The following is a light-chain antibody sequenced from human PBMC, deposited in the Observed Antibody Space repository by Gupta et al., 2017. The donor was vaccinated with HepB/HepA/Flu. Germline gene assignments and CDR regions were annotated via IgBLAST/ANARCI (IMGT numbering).Light chain of an antibody. V-gene: IGLV2-14*01. Sequence: QSALTQPPSASGSPGQSITVSCTGSSGDIGRYNYVSWYQQYPGKAPKLILSEVSSRPSGVSDRFSGSKSGTTASLTISGLQAEDEADYYCGSHAATNFFGSGTNVTVL. CDR1: SGDIGRYNY. CDR2: EVS. J-gene: IGLJ1*01. CDR3: GSHAATNF.